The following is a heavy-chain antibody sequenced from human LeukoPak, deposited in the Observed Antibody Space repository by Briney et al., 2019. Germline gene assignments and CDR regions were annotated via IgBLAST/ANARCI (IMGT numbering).Heavy chain of an antibody. CDR1: EFTFSAYV. V-gene: IGHV3-23*01. CDR2: ISGSGDTT. Sequence: GGSLRLSCVASEFTFSAYVMSWVRQGPEKGLEWVSIISGSGDTTYYADSVKGRFTISRDNPKNTLYLQINTLRAEDTAVYYCAKAYYDSSGYYFGYWGQGTLVTVSP. D-gene: IGHD3-22*01. CDR3: AKAYYDSSGYYFGY. J-gene: IGHJ4*02.